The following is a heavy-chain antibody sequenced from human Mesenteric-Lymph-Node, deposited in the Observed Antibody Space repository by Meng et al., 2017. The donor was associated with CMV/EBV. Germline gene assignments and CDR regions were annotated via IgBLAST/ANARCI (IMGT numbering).Heavy chain of an antibody. CDR1: GFTFSSYA. CDR3: AKRGAMVRNQRDFDY. Sequence: GGSLRLSCAASGFTFSSYAMSWVRQAPGKGLEWVSVISGSGGDPDHADSVKGRFTISRDNSKNTLYLQMNSLRAEDTAVYYCAKRGAMVRNQRDFDYWGQGTLVTVSS. V-gene: IGHV3-23*01. J-gene: IGHJ4*02. CDR2: ISGSGGDP. D-gene: IGHD3-10*01.